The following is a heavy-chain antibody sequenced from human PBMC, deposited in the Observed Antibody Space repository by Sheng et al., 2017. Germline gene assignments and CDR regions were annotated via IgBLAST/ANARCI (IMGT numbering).Heavy chain of an antibody. CDR1: GGTFSSYA. Sequence: QVQLVQSGAEVKKPGSSVKVSCKASGGTFSSYAISWVRQAPGQGLEWMGGIIPIFGTANYAQKFQGRVTITTDESTSTAYMELSSLRSEDTAVYYCARARITIFGVVITHYYYYMDVWGKGTTVTVSS. V-gene: IGHV1-69*05. CDR2: IIPIFGTA. CDR3: ARARITIFGVVITHYYYYMDV. D-gene: IGHD3-3*01. J-gene: IGHJ6*03.